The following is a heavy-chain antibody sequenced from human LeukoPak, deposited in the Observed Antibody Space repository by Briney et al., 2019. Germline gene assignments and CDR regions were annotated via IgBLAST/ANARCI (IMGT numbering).Heavy chain of an antibody. Sequence: HTGGSLRLSCAASGFTVSSNYMSWVRQAPGKGLEWVSVIYSGGSTYYADSVKGRFTISRDNSKNTLYLQMNSLRAEDTAVYYCARDAGGSYGYIDYWGQGTLVTVSS. CDR3: ARDAGGSYGYIDY. CDR1: GFTVSSNY. D-gene: IGHD1-26*01. V-gene: IGHV3-66*02. J-gene: IGHJ4*02. CDR2: IYSGGST.